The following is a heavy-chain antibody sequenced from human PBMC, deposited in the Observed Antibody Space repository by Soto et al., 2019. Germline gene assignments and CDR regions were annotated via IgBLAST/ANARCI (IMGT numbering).Heavy chain of an antibody. D-gene: IGHD3-22*01. J-gene: IGHJ6*02. Sequence: PGESLKISCKGSGYSFTSYWISWVRQMPGKGLEWMGRIDPSDSYTNYSPSFQGHVTISADKSISTAYLQWSSLKAADTAVYYCARLGHYYDSLYGMDVWGQGTTVTVSS. CDR2: IDPSDSYT. CDR1: GYSFTSYW. V-gene: IGHV5-10-1*01. CDR3: ARLGHYYDSLYGMDV.